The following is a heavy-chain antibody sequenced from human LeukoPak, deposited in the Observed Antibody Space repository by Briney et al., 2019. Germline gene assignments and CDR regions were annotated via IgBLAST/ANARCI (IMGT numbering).Heavy chain of an antibody. CDR2: IYYSGST. J-gene: IGHJ6*02. Sequence: SETLSLTCAVSGGSISSYYWSWIRQPPGKGLEWIGYIYYSGSTNYNPSLKSRVTISVDTSKNQFSLKLSSVTAADTAVYYCARFVYISGWYSSDYYYCMDVWGQGTTVTVSS. CDR1: GGSISSYY. V-gene: IGHV4-59*01. D-gene: IGHD6-19*01. CDR3: ARFVYISGWYSSDYYYCMDV.